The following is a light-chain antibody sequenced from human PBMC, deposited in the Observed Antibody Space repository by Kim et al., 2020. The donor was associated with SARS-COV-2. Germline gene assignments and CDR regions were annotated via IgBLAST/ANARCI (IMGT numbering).Light chain of an antibody. CDR2: SKN. Sequence: VGLGPAVWVRWQGDRLRKLYCRLVPQKPGQAPLPFHFSKNRRPSGIPDRFSGSSSGNTASLTITGAQAEDEADYYCNSRDSSGNGVFGGGTQLTVL. CDR3: NSRDSSGNGV. V-gene: IGLV3-19*01. J-gene: IGLJ2*01. CDR1: RLRKLY.